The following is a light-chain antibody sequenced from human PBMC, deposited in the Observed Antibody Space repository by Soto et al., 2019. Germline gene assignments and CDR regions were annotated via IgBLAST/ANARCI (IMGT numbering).Light chain of an antibody. CDR1: QSGTTW. CDR2: KAS. Sequence: DIQMTQSPSTLSASVGDRVTITCRASQSGTTWLARYQQKPGKAPKLLIYKASNSESGLPSRFTGTGSGTEFTLTISSLQSDAFATYYRQQYSTYPITFGQGTRLEIK. J-gene: IGKJ5*01. V-gene: IGKV1-5*03. CDR3: QQYSTYPIT.